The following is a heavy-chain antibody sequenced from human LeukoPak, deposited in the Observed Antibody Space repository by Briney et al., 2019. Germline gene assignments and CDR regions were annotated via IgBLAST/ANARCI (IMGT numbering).Heavy chain of an antibody. V-gene: IGHV3-53*01. J-gene: IGHJ4*02. CDR1: GFTVSSNY. Sequence: PGGSLRLSCAASGFTVSSNYMSCVRQAPGEGLEWVSVIYSGGSTYYADSVKGRFTISRDNSKNTLYLQMNSLRAEDTAVYYCARGAAITMIENWGQGTLVTVSS. CDR3: ARGAAITMIEN. CDR2: IYSGGST. D-gene: IGHD3-22*01.